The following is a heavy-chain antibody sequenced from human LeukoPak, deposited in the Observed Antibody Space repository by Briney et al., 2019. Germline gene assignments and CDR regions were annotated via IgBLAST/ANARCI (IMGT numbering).Heavy chain of an antibody. Sequence: SETLSLTCTVSGGSINDYYWSWIRQPAGKGLEWIGRIYTRGSTNYNPSLKSRVTMSVDTSKNQFSLKLSSVTAADTAVYYCARGRYCSADICSGGDAFDIWGQGTMVSVSS. J-gene: IGHJ3*02. CDR3: ARGRYCSADICSGGDAFDI. CDR2: IYTRGST. CDR1: GGSINDYY. D-gene: IGHD2-15*01. V-gene: IGHV4-4*07.